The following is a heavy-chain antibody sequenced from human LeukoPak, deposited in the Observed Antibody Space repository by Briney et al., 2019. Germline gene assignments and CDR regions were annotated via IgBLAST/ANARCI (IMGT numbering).Heavy chain of an antibody. CDR1: GXSISGDY. Sequence: SETLSLTCTVCGXSISGDYGSWIRQPAGKGLQWIGRISPSGSTNYNPSLKSRVTMSVDTSKNQFSLNLSSVTAADTAVYYCASGRDTWETQPKYYFDYWGQGTLVTVSS. CDR2: ISPSGST. V-gene: IGHV4-4*07. J-gene: IGHJ4*02. D-gene: IGHD5-24*01. CDR3: ASGRDTWETQPKYYFDY.